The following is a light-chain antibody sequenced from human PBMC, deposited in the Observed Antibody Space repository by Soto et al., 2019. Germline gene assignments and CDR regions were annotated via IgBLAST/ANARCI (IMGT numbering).Light chain of an antibody. CDR3: HGSDSLPFA. V-gene: IGKV1-39*01. CDR2: SAS. CDR1: QNIAFY. J-gene: IGKJ3*01. Sequence: DIQMTQSPSSLSASVGDRVTITCRASQNIAFYLNWYQQKPGRAPKLLIYSASSLQSAVPSRFSDSASVTDLALYINSLKPEEFATYYCHGSDSLPFAFGAGNRVD.